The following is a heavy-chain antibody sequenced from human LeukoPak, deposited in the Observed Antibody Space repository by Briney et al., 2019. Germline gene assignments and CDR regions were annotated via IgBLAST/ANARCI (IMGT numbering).Heavy chain of an antibody. D-gene: IGHD3-9*01. CDR2: INPNSGGT. V-gene: IGHV1-2*02. CDR3: ARSPHILTGENFDY. J-gene: IGHJ4*02. Sequence: ASVRVSCKASGYSFTAYYMHWVRQAPGQGLEWMGWINPNSGGTNYAQKFQGRVTMTRDTSITTAYMEMSRLRSDDTALYYCARSPHILTGENFDYWGQGTLITVSS. CDR1: GYSFTAYY.